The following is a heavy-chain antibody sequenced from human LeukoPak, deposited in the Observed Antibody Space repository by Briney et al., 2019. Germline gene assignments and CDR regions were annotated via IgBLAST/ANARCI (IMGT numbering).Heavy chain of an antibody. CDR2: ISGSGRST. CDR1: GFTFSSHA. D-gene: IGHD3-22*01. J-gene: IGHJ4*02. V-gene: IGHV3-23*01. Sequence: GGSLRLSCQASGFTFSSHAMTWVRQAPGKGLEWVSTISGSGRSTYFADSVKGRFAISRDNSKNTVSLQMNSLRAEDTAFYFCAQGPAGVVNWGQGTLVTVSS. CDR3: AQGPAGVVN.